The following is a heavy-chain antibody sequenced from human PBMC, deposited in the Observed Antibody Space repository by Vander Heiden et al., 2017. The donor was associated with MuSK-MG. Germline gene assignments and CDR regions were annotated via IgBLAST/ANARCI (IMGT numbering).Heavy chain of an antibody. D-gene: IGHD6-13*01. Sequence: QVQLVQSGAEVKKPGSSVKVSCKASGGTFSSYALSWVRQAPGQGLEWMGGIIPIFGTANYAQKFQGRVTITADESTSTAYMELSSLRSEDTAVYYCARDRNNGIAAAGFDYWGQGTLVTVSS. CDR3: ARDRNNGIAAAGFDY. J-gene: IGHJ4*02. V-gene: IGHV1-69*01. CDR1: GGTFSSYA. CDR2: IIPIFGTA.